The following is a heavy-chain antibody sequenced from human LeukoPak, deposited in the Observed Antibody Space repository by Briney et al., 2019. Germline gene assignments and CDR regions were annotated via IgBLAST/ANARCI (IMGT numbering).Heavy chain of an antibody. Sequence: ASVKVSCKASGYTFTSYDINWVRQATGQGLEWMGWMNPNSGNTDFAQKFQGRVTMTRKTSISTAYIELSSLRSEDTAVYYCTRVERSVGYNGIDYWGQGTLVTVSS. CDR2: MNPNSGNT. J-gene: IGHJ4*02. V-gene: IGHV1-8*01. CDR1: GYTFTSYD. CDR3: TRVERSVGYNGIDY. D-gene: IGHD1-1*01.